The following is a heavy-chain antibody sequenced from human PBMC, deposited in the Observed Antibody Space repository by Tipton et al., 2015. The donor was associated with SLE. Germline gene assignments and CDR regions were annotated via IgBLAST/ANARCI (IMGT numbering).Heavy chain of an antibody. V-gene: IGHV4-59*08. CDR1: GGSISSYY. CDR2: IYYSGST. D-gene: IGHD3-3*01. Sequence: LRLSCTVSGGSISSYYWSWIRQPPGKGLEWIGYIYYSGSTNYNPSLKSRDNITVDTSKNQFSLKLSSETAADTAVYYCARSGDFWSGYFHWGQGTLVTVSS. CDR3: ARSGDFWSGYFH. J-gene: IGHJ4*02.